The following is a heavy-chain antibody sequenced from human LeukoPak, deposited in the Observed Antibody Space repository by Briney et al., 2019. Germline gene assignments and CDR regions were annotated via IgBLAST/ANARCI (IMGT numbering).Heavy chain of an antibody. CDR2: ISWNSGSI. D-gene: IGHD2-2*01. Sequence: PGRSLRLSCAASGFTFDDYAMPWVRQAPGEGLEWVSGISWNSGSIGYADSVKGRFTISRDNAKNSLYLQMNSLRAEDSALYYCAKSGCSSTSCYCNCWGQGTLVTVSS. V-gene: IGHV3-9*01. J-gene: IGHJ4*02. CDR1: GFTFDDYA. CDR3: AKSGCSSTSCYCNC.